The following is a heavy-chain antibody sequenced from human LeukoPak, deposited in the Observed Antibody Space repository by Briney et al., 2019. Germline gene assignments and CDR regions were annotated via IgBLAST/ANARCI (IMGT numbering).Heavy chain of an antibody. CDR3: ARHSFGYCSSTSCYMPDY. D-gene: IGHD2-2*03. J-gene: IGHJ4*02. CDR1: GGSISSSSYY. Sequence: SETLSLTCTVSGGSISSSSYYWGWIRQPPGKGLEWIGSIYYSGSTYYNPSLKSRVTISADTSKNQFSLKLSSVTAADTAVYYCARHSFGYCSSTSCYMPDYWGQGTLVTVSS. V-gene: IGHV4-39*01. CDR2: IYYSGST.